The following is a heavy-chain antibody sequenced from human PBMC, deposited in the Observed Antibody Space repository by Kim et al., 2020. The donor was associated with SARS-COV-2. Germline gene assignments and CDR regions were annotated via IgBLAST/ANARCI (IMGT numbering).Heavy chain of an antibody. Sequence: ASVKVSCKALDYTFTSYGINWVRQAPGQGLEWMGYISTYNDDTDFAQNLQDRVTMTTDTSTDTAYMELRSLKFDDTAVYYCARAGYASDIWGQGTKVTVSS. CDR3: ARAGYASDI. CDR2: ISTYNDDT. V-gene: IGHV1-18*01. J-gene: IGHJ3*02. CDR1: DYTFTSYG.